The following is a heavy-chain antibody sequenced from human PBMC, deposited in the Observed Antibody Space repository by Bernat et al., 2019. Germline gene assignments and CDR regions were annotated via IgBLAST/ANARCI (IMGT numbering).Heavy chain of an antibody. CDR3: ARVADFWSGYYFPFFDY. V-gene: IGHV1-69*02. J-gene: IGHJ4*02. Sequence: QVQLVQSGAEVKKPGSSVKVSCKASGGTFSSYTISWVRQAPGQWLEWMGRIIPILGIANYAQKFQGRVTITADKSTSTAYMELSSLRSEDTAVYYCARVADFWSGYYFPFFDYWGQGTLVTVSS. CDR2: IIPILGIA. D-gene: IGHD3-3*01. CDR1: GGTFSSYT.